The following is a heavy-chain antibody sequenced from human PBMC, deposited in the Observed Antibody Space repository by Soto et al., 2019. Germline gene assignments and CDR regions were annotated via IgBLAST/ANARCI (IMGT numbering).Heavy chain of an antibody. J-gene: IGHJ4*02. CDR2: VYWDDDK. Sequence: QITLKESGPTLVKPTQTLTLTCTFSGFSLSTSGAGVGWIRPPPPKALEWLAVVYWDDDKRYSPSLKSRLTITKDTSKNQVVLKMTNMDPVDTATYYCAYRLYAGWLTGSYYDYWGPGTLVTVSS. V-gene: IGHV2-5*02. CDR3: AYRLYAGWLTGSYYDY. CDR1: GFSLSTSGAG. D-gene: IGHD7-27*01.